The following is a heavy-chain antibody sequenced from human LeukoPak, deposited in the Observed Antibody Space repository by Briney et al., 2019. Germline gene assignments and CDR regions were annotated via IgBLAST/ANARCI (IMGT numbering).Heavy chain of an antibody. J-gene: IGHJ4*02. D-gene: IGHD3-22*01. CDR1: GYTLTSYD. CDR3: ATDTYYYDSSGYTPLDY. V-gene: IGHV1-8*03. CDR2: MNPNCGNT. Sequence: GPSVKVSCKASGYTLTSYDINWVRQATGQGLEWMGWMNPNCGNTGYAQKFQGRVTITRNTSISTAYMELSSLRSEDTAVYCCATDTYYYDSSGYTPLDYWGQGTMVTVSS.